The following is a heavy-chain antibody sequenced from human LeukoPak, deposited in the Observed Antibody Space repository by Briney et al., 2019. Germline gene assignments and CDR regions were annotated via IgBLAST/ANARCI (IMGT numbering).Heavy chain of an antibody. J-gene: IGHJ4*02. Sequence: ASVKVSCKTSGYTFSTYTMHWVRQAPGQRLEWMGWINAGNGNTKFSQKFQGRVTMTTDTSTSTAYMELRSLRSDDTAVYYCARDHQDSSGYSPFDYWGQGTLVTVSS. CDR2: INAGNGNT. CDR3: ARDHQDSSGYSPFDY. CDR1: GYTFSTYT. V-gene: IGHV1-3*01. D-gene: IGHD3-22*01.